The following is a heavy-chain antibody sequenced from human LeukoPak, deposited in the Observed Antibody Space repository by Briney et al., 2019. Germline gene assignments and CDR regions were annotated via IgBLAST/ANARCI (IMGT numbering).Heavy chain of an antibody. J-gene: IGHJ4*02. V-gene: IGHV1-18*01. D-gene: IGHD3-10*01. CDR2: ISAYNGNT. CDR1: GYTFTSYG. CDR3: ARAYGSGMWSPGRLDY. Sequence: GASVKVSCKASGYTFTSYGISWVRQAPGQGLEWMGWISAYNGNTNYAQKLQGRVTMTTDTSTSTAYMELRSLRSDDTAVYYCARAYGSGMWSPGRLDYWGQGTLVTVSS.